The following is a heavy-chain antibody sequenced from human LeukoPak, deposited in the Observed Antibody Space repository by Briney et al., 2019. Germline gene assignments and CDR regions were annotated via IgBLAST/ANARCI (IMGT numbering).Heavy chain of an antibody. Sequence: AGESLKVSCKGSGYSFTTYWIGWVRQMPGKGLEWMGIIYPGDSDTTYSPSFQGQVTISADKSISTAYLQWSSLKASDSAMYYCGRIPAAGSLKGSFDIWGQGTMVNVSS. J-gene: IGHJ3*02. CDR2: IYPGDSDT. CDR1: GYSFTTYW. V-gene: IGHV5-51*01. D-gene: IGHD6-13*01. CDR3: GRIPAAGSLKGSFDI.